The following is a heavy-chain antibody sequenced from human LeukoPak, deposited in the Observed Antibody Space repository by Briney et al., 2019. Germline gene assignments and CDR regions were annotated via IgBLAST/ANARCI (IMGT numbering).Heavy chain of an antibody. V-gene: IGHV1-46*01. Sequence: ASVKVSRKASGYTFTNNYLHWVRQAPGQGLEWMGMIYPRDGSTSYAQNFQGRVTVTRDTSTTTVHMELRGLRSEDTAVYYCARDQEGFDYWGQGTVVTVSS. CDR2: IYPRDGST. J-gene: IGHJ4*02. CDR3: ARDQEGFDY. CDR1: GYTFTNNY.